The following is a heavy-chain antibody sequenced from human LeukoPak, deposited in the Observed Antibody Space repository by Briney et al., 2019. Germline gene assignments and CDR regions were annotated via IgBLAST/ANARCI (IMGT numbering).Heavy chain of an antibody. CDR2: IYYSGST. D-gene: IGHD2-15*01. J-gene: IGHJ4*02. CDR1: GGPISSYY. V-gene: IGHV4-59*08. CDR3: ARAYCSGGSCLVYYFDY. Sequence: PSETLSLTCTVSGGPISSYYWSWIRQPPGKGLEWIGYIYYSGSTNHNRSLKSRVTIPVDTSKNQFYLKLSSVTAADTAVYSCARAYCSGGSCLVYYFDYWGQGTLVTVSS.